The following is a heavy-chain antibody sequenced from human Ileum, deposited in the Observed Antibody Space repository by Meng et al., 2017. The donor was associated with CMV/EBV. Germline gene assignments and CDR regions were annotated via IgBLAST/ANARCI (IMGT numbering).Heavy chain of an antibody. CDR1: GGSVTTNTYY. CDR3: ARWGVVDAFDI. D-gene: IGHD2-2*01. Sequence: SETLSLTCTVSGGSVTTNTYYWNWIRQPPGKGLEWIGYIQHSGSTTQNPSLDSRVTMSVDASKNQISLRLRSVTAADTAIYYCARWGVVDAFDIWGQGTMVTVSS. CDR2: IQHSGST. J-gene: IGHJ3*02. V-gene: IGHV4-61*01.